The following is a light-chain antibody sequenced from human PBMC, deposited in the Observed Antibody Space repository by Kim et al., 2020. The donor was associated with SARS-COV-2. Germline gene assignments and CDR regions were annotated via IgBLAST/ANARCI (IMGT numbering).Light chain of an antibody. J-gene: IGKJ2*02. CDR1: QGISSY. CDR3: QQLNSYPCT. CDR2: AAS. V-gene: IGKV1-9*01. Sequence: IQLTQSPFSLSASVGDSVTITCRASQGISSYLAWYQQKPGKAPKLLIYAASTLQSGVPSRFSGSGSGTDFTLTISSLQPEDFATYYCQQLNSYPCTFGQGTKLRS.